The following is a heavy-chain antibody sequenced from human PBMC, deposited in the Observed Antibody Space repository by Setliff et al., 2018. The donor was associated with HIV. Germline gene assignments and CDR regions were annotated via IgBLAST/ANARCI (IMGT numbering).Heavy chain of an antibody. V-gene: IGHV4-61*09. J-gene: IGHJ6*02. Sequence: SETLSLTCTVSGGSINSGSYYWTWIRQPAGKGLEWIGHIYTSGSTSYNPSLQSRVTMSVDTSKNQFSLRLSSVTAADTAVYYCARDNYYNFWSGYWGMDVWGQGTTVTVSS. CDR1: GGSINSGSYY. CDR3: ARDNYYNFWSGYWGMDV. CDR2: IYTSGST. D-gene: IGHD3-3*01.